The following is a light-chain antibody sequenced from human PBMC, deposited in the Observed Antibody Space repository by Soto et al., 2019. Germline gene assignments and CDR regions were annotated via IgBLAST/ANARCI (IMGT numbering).Light chain of an antibody. CDR2: AAF. CDR1: QGISSY. J-gene: IGKJ4*01. Sequence: DIQLTQSPSFLSASVGDRVTITCRASQGISSYLDWYQEKPGKAPKLLIYAAFILQSGVPSRFSCSGSGTEFTLTITSLQPEDFATYYCQQLKSYPLTLGGGTKVDIK. CDR3: QQLKSYPLT. V-gene: IGKV1-9*01.